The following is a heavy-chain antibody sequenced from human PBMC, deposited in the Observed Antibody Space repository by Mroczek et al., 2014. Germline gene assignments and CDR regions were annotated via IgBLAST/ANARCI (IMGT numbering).Heavy chain of an antibody. CDR1: GGSFSGYY. Sequence: QVQLQESGAGLLKPSETLSLTCAVYGGSFSGYYWSWIRQPPGKGLEWIGEINHSGSNQLQPVPQESSHHISRHVQDQFSLKLSSVTAADTAVYYCARDQSSRDSSSWYHRDWFDPVGPGNPGHRLL. D-gene: IGHD6-13*01. CDR2: INHSGSN. CDR3: ARDQSSRDSSSWYHRDWFDP. V-gene: IGHV4-34*01. J-gene: IGHJ5*02.